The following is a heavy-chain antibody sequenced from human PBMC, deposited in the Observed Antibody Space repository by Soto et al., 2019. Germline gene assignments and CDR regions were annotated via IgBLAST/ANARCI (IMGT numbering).Heavy chain of an antibody. V-gene: IGHV1-46*01. CDR1: GYTFTSYY. CDR3: ARSPDYYGSGSLLRYGMDV. Sequence: EASVKVSCKASGYTFTSYYMHWVRQAPGQGLEWMGIINPSGGSTSYAQKFQGRVTMTRDTSTSTVYMELSSLRSEDTAVYYCARSPDYYGSGSLLRYGMDVWGQGTTVTVSS. CDR2: INPSGGST. D-gene: IGHD3-10*01. J-gene: IGHJ6*02.